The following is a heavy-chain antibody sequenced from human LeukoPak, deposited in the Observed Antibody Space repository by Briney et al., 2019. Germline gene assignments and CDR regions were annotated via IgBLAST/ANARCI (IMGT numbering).Heavy chain of an antibody. CDR3: ARQVDTAMALFDY. CDR2: IYYSGST. D-gene: IGHD5-18*01. Sequence: PSETLSPTCTVSGGSISSSSYYWGWIRQPPGKGLEWIGSIYYSGSTYYNPSLKSRVTISVDTSKNQFSLKLSSVTAADTAVYYCARQVDTAMALFDYWGQGTLVTVSS. CDR1: GGSISSSSYY. V-gene: IGHV4-39*01. J-gene: IGHJ4*02.